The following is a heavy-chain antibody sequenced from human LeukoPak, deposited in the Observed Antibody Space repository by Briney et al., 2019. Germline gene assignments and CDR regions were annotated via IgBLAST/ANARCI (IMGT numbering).Heavy chain of an antibody. Sequence: ASVKVSCKASGYTFTTYGISWVRQAPGQGLEWMGWIGAYNGNTNYAQKLQGRVTMTTDTSTSTAYMELRSLRSDDTAVYYCARVVLRFLEWPSLDYYYYYMDVWGKGTTVTVSS. CDR3: ARVVLRFLEWPSLDYYYYYMDV. D-gene: IGHD3-3*01. CDR2: IGAYNGNT. CDR1: GYTFTTYG. V-gene: IGHV1-18*01. J-gene: IGHJ6*03.